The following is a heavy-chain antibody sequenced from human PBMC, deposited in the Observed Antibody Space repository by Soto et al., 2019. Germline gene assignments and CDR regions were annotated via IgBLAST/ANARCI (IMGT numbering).Heavy chain of an antibody. CDR2: INPSGGRT. Sequence: GASVKVSCKASGYTFTNYYIHWVRQAPGQGLEWMGLINPSGGRTSYPQKFQGRITMTRDTSTSTVYMELSSLRSEDTAVYYCARDRDTAPLYEMDVWGAGTTVTVYS. V-gene: IGHV1-46*01. CDR3: ARDRDTAPLYEMDV. CDR1: GYTFTNYY. D-gene: IGHD5-18*01. J-gene: IGHJ6*04.